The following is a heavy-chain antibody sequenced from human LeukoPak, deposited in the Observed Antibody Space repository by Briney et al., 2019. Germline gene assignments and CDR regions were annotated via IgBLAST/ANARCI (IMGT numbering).Heavy chain of an antibody. CDR3: ARWYYGSGSGVLDY. D-gene: IGHD3-10*01. V-gene: IGHV3-11*03. Sequence: GRFTISRDNAKNSLYLQMNSLRAEDTAVYYCARWYYGSGSGVLDYWGQGTLVTVSS. J-gene: IGHJ4*02.